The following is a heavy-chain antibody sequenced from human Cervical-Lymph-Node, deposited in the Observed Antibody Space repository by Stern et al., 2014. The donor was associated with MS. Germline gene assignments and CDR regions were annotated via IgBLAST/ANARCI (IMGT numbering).Heavy chain of an antibody. D-gene: IGHD6-13*01. J-gene: IGHJ6*02. Sequence: QVQLVQSGGGVVQPGRSLRLSCAASGFTFSSYGMHWVRQAPGKGLEWVAVIWDDGSNKYYADSVKGRFTISRDNSKNTLYLQMNSLRAEDTAVYYCARSSSPSPYYYYCMDVWGQGTTVTVSS. CDR2: IWDDGSNK. CDR3: ARSSSPSPYYYYCMDV. CDR1: GFTFSSYG. V-gene: IGHV3-33*01.